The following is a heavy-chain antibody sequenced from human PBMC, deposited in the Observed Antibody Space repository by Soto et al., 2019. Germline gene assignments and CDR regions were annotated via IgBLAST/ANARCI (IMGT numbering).Heavy chain of an antibody. Sequence: QVQLQESGPGLVKPSETLSLTCTVSGGSISSYYWSWIRQPPGKGLEWLWYIFYRGSTNYNPSLKTRVPISVATPKNQFSLKLSSVTAADTAVYYCARDPLPAALLGWFDPWGQGTLVTVSS. V-gene: IGHV4-59*01. J-gene: IGHJ5*02. D-gene: IGHD2-2*01. CDR2: IFYRGST. CDR1: GGSISSYY. CDR3: ARDPLPAALLGWFDP.